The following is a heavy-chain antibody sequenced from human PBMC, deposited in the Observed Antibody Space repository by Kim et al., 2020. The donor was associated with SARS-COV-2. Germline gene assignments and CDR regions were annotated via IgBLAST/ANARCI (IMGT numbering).Heavy chain of an antibody. Sequence: GGSLRLSCAASGFTFSNHAMSWVRQAPGKGLEWVSAISSYGTYYADSVKGRFTISRDNSKNTLYLQMNSLRAEDTAVYYCARRSTDNVLYYFDYWGQGTLVIVSS. CDR1: GFTFSNHA. V-gene: IGHV3-23*01. CDR2: ISSYGT. D-gene: IGHD1-1*01. CDR3: ARRSTDNVLYYFDY. J-gene: IGHJ4*02.